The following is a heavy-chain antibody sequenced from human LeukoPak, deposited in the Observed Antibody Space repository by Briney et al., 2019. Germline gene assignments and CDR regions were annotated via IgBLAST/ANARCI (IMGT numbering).Heavy chain of an antibody. CDR2: IYHSGST. V-gene: IGHV4-30-2*02. CDR1: GGSISSDNYS. Sequence: SETLSLTCAVSGGSISSDNYSWSWIRQPPGKGLGWIGYIYHSGSTYYNPSLKSRVTISVDRSKNQFSLKLNFVTAADTAVYYCARFAYCGGHCWYYFDYWGRGSLVTVSS. CDR3: ARFAYCGGHCWYYFDY. D-gene: IGHD2-21*02. J-gene: IGHJ4*02.